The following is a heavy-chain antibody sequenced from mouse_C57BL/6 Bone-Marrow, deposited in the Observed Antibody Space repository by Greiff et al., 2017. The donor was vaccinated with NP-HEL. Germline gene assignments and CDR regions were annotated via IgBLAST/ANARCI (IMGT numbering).Heavy chain of an antibody. CDR2: ITYGGSN. Sequence: ESGPGLVKPSQSLSLTCSVTGYSITGGYYWNWIRQFPGNKLEWMGHITYGGSNNYNPSLKNRISITRDTSGNQFFLKLNSVTTEDSATYYCATADYDFDFASWGQGTTLTVSS. V-gene: IGHV3-6*01. J-gene: IGHJ2*01. CDR3: ATADYDFDFAS. CDR1: GYSITGGYY. D-gene: IGHD2-4*01.